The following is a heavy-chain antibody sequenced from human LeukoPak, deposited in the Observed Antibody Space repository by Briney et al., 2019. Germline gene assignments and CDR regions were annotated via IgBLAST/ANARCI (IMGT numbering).Heavy chain of an antibody. Sequence: PSGTLSLTCAVSGDSISSSNCWTWVRQPPGRGLEWIGEVSHSGSTNYNPSLKSRVTMSLDKSRNQFSLNLNSVTAADTAVYYCATRSSTTGWSLDYWGQGALVSVSS. V-gene: IGHV4-4*02. J-gene: IGHJ4*02. CDR2: VSHSGST. CDR3: ATRSSTTGWSLDY. D-gene: IGHD6-19*01. CDR1: GDSISSSNC.